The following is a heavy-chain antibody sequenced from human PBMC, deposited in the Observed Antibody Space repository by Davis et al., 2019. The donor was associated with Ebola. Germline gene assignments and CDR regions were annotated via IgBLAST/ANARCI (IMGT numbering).Heavy chain of an antibody. CDR2: INPNARGT. CDR3: ARGHSGSYDY. D-gene: IGHD1-26*01. CDR1: GYTFTGYY. J-gene: IGHJ4*02. V-gene: IGHV1-2*02. Sequence: ASVKVSCKSSGYTFTGYYMHWVRQAPGQGLEWMGWINPNARGTKYAQKFQGRVTMTSDTSISTAYMELSSLTSDDTAFYYCARGHSGSYDYWGQGTLVTVSS.